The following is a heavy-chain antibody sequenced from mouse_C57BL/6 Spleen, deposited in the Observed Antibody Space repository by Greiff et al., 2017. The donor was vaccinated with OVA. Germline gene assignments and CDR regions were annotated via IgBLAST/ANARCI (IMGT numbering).Heavy chain of an antibody. D-gene: IGHD2-2*01. CDR1: GYTFTSYW. CDR2: IDPSDSET. V-gene: IGHV1-52*01. CDR3: ARNYGYDEGDYYAMDY. J-gene: IGHJ4*01. Sequence: QVQLQQPGAELVRPGTSVKLSCKASGYTFTSYWMHWVKQRPGQGLEWIGNIDPSDSETHYNQKFKDKATLTVDKSSSTAYMQLSSLTSEDSAVYYCARNYGYDEGDYYAMDYWGQGTSVTVSS.